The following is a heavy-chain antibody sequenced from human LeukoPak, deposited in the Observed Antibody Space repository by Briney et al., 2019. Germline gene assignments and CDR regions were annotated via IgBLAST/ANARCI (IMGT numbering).Heavy chain of an antibody. V-gene: IGHV3-30*03. Sequence: GGSLRLSCAASGIAFSRYGMHWVRQAPGKGLEWVAVLSYDGSKKYYADSVEGRFTISRDNSKNTLYLQMNSLRAEDTAVYYCARDPVECSRTSCYKPHYYYGMDVWGQGTTVTVSS. CDR1: GIAFSRYG. CDR3: ARDPVECSRTSCYKPHYYYGMDV. D-gene: IGHD2-2*02. CDR2: LSYDGSKK. J-gene: IGHJ6*02.